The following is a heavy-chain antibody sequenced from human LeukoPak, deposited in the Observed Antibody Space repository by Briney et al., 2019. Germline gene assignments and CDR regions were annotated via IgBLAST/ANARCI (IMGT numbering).Heavy chain of an antibody. D-gene: IGHD3-9*01. CDR3: AAGDYDILTGYYNNYYFDY. J-gene: IGHJ4*02. V-gene: IGHV1-69*04. Sequence: SVKVSCKASGGTFSSYAISWVRQAPGQGLEWMGRIIPILGIANYAQKFQGRVTIAADKSTSTAYMELSSLRSEDTAVYYCAAGDYDILTGYYNNYYFDYWGQGTLVTVSS. CDR1: GGTFSSYA. CDR2: IIPILGIA.